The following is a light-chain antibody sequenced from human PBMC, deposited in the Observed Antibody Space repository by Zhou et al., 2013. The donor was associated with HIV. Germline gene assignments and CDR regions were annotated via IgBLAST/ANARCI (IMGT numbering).Light chain of an antibody. CDR3: QQRSNSFS. CDR1: QSVTSN. Sequence: EIVMTQSPATLSVSPGERATLSCRASQSVTSNLAWYQQKPGQAPRLLVYDASKRATGIPDRFTGSGSGTDFTLTITGLEPEDFAVYYCQQRSNSFSFGPGTRLD. CDR2: DAS. J-gene: IGKJ3*01. V-gene: IGKV3-11*01.